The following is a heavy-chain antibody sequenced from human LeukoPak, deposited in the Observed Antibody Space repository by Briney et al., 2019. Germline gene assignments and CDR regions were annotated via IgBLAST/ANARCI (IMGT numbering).Heavy chain of an antibody. CDR2: TYYSGST. Sequence: PSETLSLTCTVSGGSISSSSYYWGWIRQPPGKGLEWIGSTYYSGSTYYNPSLKSRVTISVDTSKNQFSLKLSSVTAADTAVYYCARRSAAALFDYWGQGTLVTVSS. CDR3: ARRSAAALFDY. J-gene: IGHJ4*02. CDR1: GGSISSSSYY. V-gene: IGHV4-39*01. D-gene: IGHD6-13*01.